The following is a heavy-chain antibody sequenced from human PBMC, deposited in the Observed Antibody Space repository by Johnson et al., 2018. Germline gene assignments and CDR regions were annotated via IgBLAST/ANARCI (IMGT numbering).Heavy chain of an antibody. CDR2: IQSKIDGGTT. CDR3: TTNEYFLH. CDR1: GFTFTNAW. V-gene: IGHV3-15*07. J-gene: IGHJ1*01. Sequence: VQLVQSGGGLVKPGGSLRLSCAASGFTFTNAWMNWVRQAPGKGLERVGRIQSKIDGGTTDYAAPVKDRFTSSRDESKNTLYLKRNSLKTKDKAVDYCTTNEYFLHWGQGTLVTGSS.